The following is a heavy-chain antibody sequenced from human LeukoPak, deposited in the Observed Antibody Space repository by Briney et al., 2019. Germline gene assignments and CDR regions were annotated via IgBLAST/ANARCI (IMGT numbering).Heavy chain of an antibody. CDR3: AREEHGDSIFDY. CDR2: STTGGST. D-gene: IGHD4-17*01. V-gene: IGHV3-64*04. J-gene: IGHJ4*02. Sequence: STTGGSTYYADSVKGRFTISRDNSKNTLYLQMNSLRAEDTAVYYCAREEHGDSIFDYWGQGTLVTVSS.